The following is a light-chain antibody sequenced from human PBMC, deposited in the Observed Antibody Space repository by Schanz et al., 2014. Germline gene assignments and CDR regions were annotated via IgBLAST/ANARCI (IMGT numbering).Light chain of an antibody. V-gene: IGLV2-14*01. J-gene: IGLJ2*01. CDR1: SSDIGGRAY. CDR2: DVN. Sequence: QSVLTQPASVSGSPGQSITISCTGTSSDIGGRAYVSWYQQRPGKAPQLILYDVNSRPSGVSNRFSGSKSGNTASLTISGLQAEDEADYHCSSHTAITTAVVFGGGTKVTVL. CDR3: SSHTAITTAVV.